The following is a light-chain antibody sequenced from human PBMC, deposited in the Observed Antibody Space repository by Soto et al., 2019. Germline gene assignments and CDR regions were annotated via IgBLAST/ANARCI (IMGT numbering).Light chain of an antibody. CDR2: KAS. V-gene: IGKV1-5*03. CDR1: QSISNY. CDR3: QQYHSYST. Sequence: DIQMTQSPSTLSASVGDRVTITCRASQSISNYLAGYQQKPGKAPKLLIYKASSLQSGVPSRFSGSGSGTEFTLSIRSLQPDDFATYFCQQYHSYSTFGQGTKVDIK. J-gene: IGKJ1*01.